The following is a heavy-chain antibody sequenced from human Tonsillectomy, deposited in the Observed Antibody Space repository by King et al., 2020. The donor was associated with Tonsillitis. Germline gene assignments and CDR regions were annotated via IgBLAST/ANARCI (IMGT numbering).Heavy chain of an antibody. V-gene: IGHV4-38-2*01. CDR3: ARVATYSDAFDI. CDR2: IYHSGST. Sequence: QLQESGPGLVKPSETLSLTCAVSPYSISSDYYWGWIRQPPGKGLEWIGTIYHSGSTYYNPYLRSRVIISVDTSKNQFSLRLSPVTATDTAVYYCARVATYSDAFDIWGQGTMVTVSS. J-gene: IGHJ3*02. CDR1: PYSISSDYY. D-gene: IGHD1-26*01.